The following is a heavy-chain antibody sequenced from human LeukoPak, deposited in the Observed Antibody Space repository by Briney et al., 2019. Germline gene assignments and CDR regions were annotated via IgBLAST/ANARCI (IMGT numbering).Heavy chain of an antibody. CDR3: AREARWLQHFDY. CDR1: GFTFSSYW. J-gene: IGHJ4*02. V-gene: IGHV3-13*01. CDR2: IGTAGDT. Sequence: GGSLRLSCAASGFTFSSYWMHWVHQATGKGLEWVSAIGTAGDTYYPGSVKGRFTISRENAKNSLYLQMNSLRAGDTAVYYCAREARWLQHFDYWGQGTLVTVSS. D-gene: IGHD5-24*01.